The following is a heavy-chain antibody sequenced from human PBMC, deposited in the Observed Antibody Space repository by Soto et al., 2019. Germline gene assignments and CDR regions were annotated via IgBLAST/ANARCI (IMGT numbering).Heavy chain of an antibody. CDR3: ARQAITIFGVVIEPDGMDV. CDR1: GGSISSSSYY. CDR2: IYYSGST. V-gene: IGHV4-39*01. D-gene: IGHD3-3*01. Sequence: SETLSLTCTVSGGSISSSSYYWGWIRQPPGKGLEWIGSIYYSGSTYYNPSLKSRVTISVDTSKNQFSLKLSSVTAADTAVYYCARQAITIFGVVIEPDGMDVWGQGTTVTVSS. J-gene: IGHJ6*02.